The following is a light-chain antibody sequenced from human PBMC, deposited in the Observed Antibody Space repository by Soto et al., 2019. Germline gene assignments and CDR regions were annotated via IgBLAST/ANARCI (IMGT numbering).Light chain of an antibody. V-gene: IGKV1-39*01. CDR2: AAS. CDR1: QSISNY. J-gene: IGKJ4*01. Sequence: DIQMTQSPSSLSASVGDRITITCRASQSISNYLNWYQQKLGKAPKLLIYAASSLESGVPSRFSGSGSVTDFTLTISSLQPEDFATYYCQQSFSIPHTFGGGTKVAIK. CDR3: QQSFSIPHT.